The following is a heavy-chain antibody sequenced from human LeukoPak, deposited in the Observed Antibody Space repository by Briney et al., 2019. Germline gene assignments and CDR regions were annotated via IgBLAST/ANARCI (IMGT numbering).Heavy chain of an antibody. CDR3: ARKPSDDYYDSSGDTYFDY. D-gene: IGHD3-22*01. CDR2: IIPILGIA. CDR1: GGTFSSYA. Sequence: SVKVSCKASGGTFSSYAISWVRQAPGQGLEWMGRIIPILGIANYAQKFQGRVTITADKSTSTAYMELSSLRSEDTAVYYCARKPSDDYYDSSGDTYFDYWDQGTLVTVSS. J-gene: IGHJ4*02. V-gene: IGHV1-69*04.